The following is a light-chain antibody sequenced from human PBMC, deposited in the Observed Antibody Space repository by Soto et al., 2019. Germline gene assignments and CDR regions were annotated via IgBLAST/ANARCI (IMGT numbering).Light chain of an antibody. J-gene: IGKJ1*01. CDR1: QSVSSNY. CDR3: QQYDSSPWT. Sequence: EIVLTQSPDTLSLSPGERANLSCRASQSVSSNYLAWYQQKTGQTPRLLIYIASTRAPGIPDRFRGSGSGTHFTLTISRLEPEDFAVYYCQQYDSSPWTFGQGTKVEIK. V-gene: IGKV3-20*01. CDR2: IAS.